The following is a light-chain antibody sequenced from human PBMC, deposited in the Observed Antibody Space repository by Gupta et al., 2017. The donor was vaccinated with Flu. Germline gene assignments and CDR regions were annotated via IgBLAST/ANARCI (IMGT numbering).Light chain of an antibody. CDR2: DAS. V-gene: IGKV3-11*01. CDR1: QSVSSY. CDR3: QQRSNWPLT. J-gene: IGKJ4*01. Sequence: TVLTHSPATLSLFTGERATLSCRASQSVSSYLAWYQQKPGQAPRLLIYDASNRATGIPARFSGSGSGTDFTLTISSLEPEDFAVYYCQQRSNWPLTFGGGTKVEIK.